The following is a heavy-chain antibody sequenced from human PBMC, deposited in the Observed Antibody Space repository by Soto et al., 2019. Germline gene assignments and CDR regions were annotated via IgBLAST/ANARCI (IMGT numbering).Heavy chain of an antibody. J-gene: IGHJ5*02. CDR1: GYSFTNYW. D-gene: IGHD3-10*01. CDR3: ARTNGAGSYYNH. CDR2: IYPGDSDP. V-gene: IGHV5-51*03. Sequence: EVQLVQSGAEVKKPGESLKISCKASGYSFTNYWIAWMRQMPGKGLEWMGIIYPGDSDPRYSPSFQGQVTISADNSISTADLQWSSLRASDTAIYYCARTNGAGSYYNHWGQGTLVTVSS.